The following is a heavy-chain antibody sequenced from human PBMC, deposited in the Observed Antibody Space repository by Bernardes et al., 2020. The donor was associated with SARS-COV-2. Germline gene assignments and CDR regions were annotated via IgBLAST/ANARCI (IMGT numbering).Heavy chain of an antibody. D-gene: IGHD3-10*01. Sequence: ASVKVSCKTSGYIFSDFGISWVRQAPGQGLEWMGWINPYKGNTDYPQKFQGRLTLTTDTSTTTAYMELRSLSSDDTAVYFCARDRKVRGITNNWFDPWGQGTLVTV. CDR1: GYIFSDFG. CDR3: ARDRKVRGITNNWFDP. V-gene: IGHV1-18*01. CDR2: INPYKGNT. J-gene: IGHJ5*02.